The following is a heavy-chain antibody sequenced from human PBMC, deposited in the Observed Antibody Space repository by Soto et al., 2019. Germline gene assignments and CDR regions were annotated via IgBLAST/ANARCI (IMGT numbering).Heavy chain of an antibody. CDR2: ISSSSSYI. CDR1: GCTFSSYS. D-gene: IGHD1-26*01. V-gene: IGHV3-21*01. Sequence: GGSLRLSCAASGCTFSSYSMNCVRQAPGKGLEWVSSISSSSSYIYYADSVKGRFTISRDNAKNSLYLQMNSLRAEDTAVYYCERDRSSGSYPLTHDYWGQGTLVTVSS. CDR3: ERDRSSGSYPLTHDY. J-gene: IGHJ4*02.